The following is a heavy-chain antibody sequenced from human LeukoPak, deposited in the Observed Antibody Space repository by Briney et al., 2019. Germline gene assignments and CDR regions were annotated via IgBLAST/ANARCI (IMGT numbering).Heavy chain of an antibody. CDR3: ARPRIRDGYKNFKDNYFDY. CDR2: INPSGGST. V-gene: IGHV1-46*01. J-gene: IGHJ4*02. CDR1: GYTFTSYY. D-gene: IGHD5-24*01. Sequence: GASVKVPCKASGYTFTSYYMHWVRQAPGQGLEWMGIINPSGGSTSNAQKFQGRVTMTSDTSTSTVYMELNSLRSEDTAVYYCARPRIRDGYKNFKDNYFDYWGQGTLVTVSS.